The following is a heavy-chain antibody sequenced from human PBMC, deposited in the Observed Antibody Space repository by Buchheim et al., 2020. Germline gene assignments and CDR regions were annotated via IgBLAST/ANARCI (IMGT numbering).Heavy chain of an antibody. CDR2: ISDGGGT. D-gene: IGHD3-10*01. CDR3: ARRGGSGRSFDY. V-gene: IGHV4-59*11. Sequence: QVHLQESGPGLVKPSETLSLTCTVSGGSLSTHYWTWIRQAPGKGLEWIGFISDGGGTSSNPSLKRRVSVSMDTSKNQFPLNLTSVTADDTAVYYCARRGGSGRSFDYWGQGTL. J-gene: IGHJ4*02. CDR1: GGSLSTHY.